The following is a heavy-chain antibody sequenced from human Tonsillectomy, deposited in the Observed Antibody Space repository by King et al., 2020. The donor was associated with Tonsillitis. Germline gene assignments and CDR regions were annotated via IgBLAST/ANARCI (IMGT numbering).Heavy chain of an antibody. Sequence: VQLVESGAEVKKPGASVKVSCRTSGYTFTAYHIQWVRQAPGQGLEWMGMINPSGGATTYAQNLQGRVSLTRDTSTKTVFMELTSLKSEDTAVYYCARESHITGIRGAPVRQGRDVWGQGTTVSVSS. J-gene: IGHJ6*02. CDR3: ARESHITGIRGAPVRQGRDV. CDR1: GYTFTAYH. D-gene: IGHD3-10*01. CDR2: INPSGGAT. V-gene: IGHV1-46*03.